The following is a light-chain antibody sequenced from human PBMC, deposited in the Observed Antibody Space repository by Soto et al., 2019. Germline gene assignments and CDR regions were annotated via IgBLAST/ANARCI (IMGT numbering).Light chain of an antibody. V-gene: IGKV1D-12*01. Sequence: DVPMTQSPSSVSASVGDRVTITCRASQGISTWLAWYQQKPGKAPNLLIYAASRLQSGVPSRFSGSGSGTDFTLTISSLQPEDSATYYCQQADTFPLTFGGGTKVEIK. J-gene: IGKJ4*01. CDR3: QQADTFPLT. CDR1: QGISTW. CDR2: AAS.